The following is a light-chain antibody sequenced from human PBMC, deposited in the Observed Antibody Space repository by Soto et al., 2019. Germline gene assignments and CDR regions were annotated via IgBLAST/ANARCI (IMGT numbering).Light chain of an antibody. J-gene: IGKJ1*01. CDR2: GAS. V-gene: IGKV3-20*01. CDR1: ESVSSN. Sequence: EIVMTQSPATLSVSPGERATLSCRASESVSSNLAWYLQKPGQAPRLLIFGASTRATGIPDRFSGSESGTDFTLTISRLEPEDFAVYYCQQYGSSPQTFGQGTKVDIK. CDR3: QQYGSSPQT.